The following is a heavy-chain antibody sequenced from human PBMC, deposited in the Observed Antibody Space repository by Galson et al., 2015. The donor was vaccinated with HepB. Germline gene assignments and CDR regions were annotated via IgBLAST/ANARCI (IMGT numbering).Heavy chain of an antibody. CDR3: AKFPPGRLRYFDWLFQGHFQH. CDR2: ISGSGGST. D-gene: IGHD3-9*01. Sequence: SLRLSCAASGFTFSSYAMSWVRQAPGKGLEWVSAISGSGGSTYYADSVKGRFTISRDNSKNTLYLQMNSLRAEDTAVYYCAKFPPGRLRYFDWLFQGHFQHWGQGTLVTVSS. CDR1: GFTFSSYA. V-gene: IGHV3-23*01. J-gene: IGHJ1*01.